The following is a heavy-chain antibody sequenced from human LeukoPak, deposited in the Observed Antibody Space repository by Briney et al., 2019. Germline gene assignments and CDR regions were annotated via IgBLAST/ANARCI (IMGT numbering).Heavy chain of an antibody. CDR2: FKWDGII. J-gene: IGHJ3*02. CDR1: AFTVSTFS. D-gene: IGHD1-20*01. Sequence: GPSLRPSRAASAFTVSTFSIPCVRQVPGKRPVWVSRFKWDGIISYADSVKGRFTISKDNATKTVLLQMISFRAEDTAVYYCAREDITLFKDAFDIWGQGTMVSVSS. V-gene: IGHV3-74*01. CDR3: AREDITLFKDAFDI.